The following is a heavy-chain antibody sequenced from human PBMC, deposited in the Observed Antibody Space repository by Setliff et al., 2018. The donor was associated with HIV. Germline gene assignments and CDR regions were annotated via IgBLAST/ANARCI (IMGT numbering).Heavy chain of an antibody. V-gene: IGHV3-7*01. CDR1: GFTLSTYW. CDR2: IKQDGSEK. D-gene: IGHD2-2*01. Sequence: PGGSLRLSCAVSGFTLSTYWMSWVRQAPGKGLEWVANIKQDGSEKYYVDSVKGRFTISRDNAKNSLFLQMNSLRAEDTAVYYCVRDGGSTSYNFLCYYGMDVWGQGTTVTVSS. CDR3: VRDGGSTSYNFLCYYGMDV. J-gene: IGHJ6*02.